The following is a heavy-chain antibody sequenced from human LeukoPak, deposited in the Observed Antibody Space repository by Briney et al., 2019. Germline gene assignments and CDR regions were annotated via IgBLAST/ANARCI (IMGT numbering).Heavy chain of an antibody. CDR1: GGSISSGGYC. D-gene: IGHD5-18*01. V-gene: IGHV4-30-2*01. CDR3: ARVYSYGKYNWFDP. Sequence: SQTLSLTCAVSGGSISSGGYCWSWLRAPPGQGLEWIGYIYHSGSTYYNPSLKGRVTISVDRSKNQFSLKLSSVTAADTAVYYCARVYSYGKYNWFDPWGQGTLVTVSS. J-gene: IGHJ5*02. CDR2: IYHSGST.